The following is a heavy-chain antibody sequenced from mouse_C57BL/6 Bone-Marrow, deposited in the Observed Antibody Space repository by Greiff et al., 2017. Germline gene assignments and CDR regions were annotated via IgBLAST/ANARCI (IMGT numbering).Heavy chain of an antibody. CDR2: ISSGSSTI. Sequence: EVKLEESGGGLVKPGGSLKLSCAASGFTFSDYGMHWVRQAPEKGLEWVAYISSGSSTIYYADTVKGRFTISRDNAKNTLFLQMTSLRSEDTAMYYCARIHFYAMDYWGQGTSVTVSS. CDR1: GFTFSDYG. CDR3: ARIHFYAMDY. V-gene: IGHV5-17*01. J-gene: IGHJ4*01.